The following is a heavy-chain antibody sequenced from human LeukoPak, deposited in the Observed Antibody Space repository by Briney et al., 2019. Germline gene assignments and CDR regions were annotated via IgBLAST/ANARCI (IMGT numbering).Heavy chain of an antibody. D-gene: IGHD4-17*01. Sequence: GGSLRLSCAASGFIFSNYGMSWVRQAPGEGLEWLSAINNRGSTTYYAGSVKDRFTISRDNSENTLYLQMNSLTVDDTAVYFCAKERQTGDYFTSDYWGQGTLVTVSS. J-gene: IGHJ4*02. CDR2: INNRGSTT. CDR3: AKERQTGDYFTSDY. V-gene: IGHV3-23*01. CDR1: GFIFSNYG.